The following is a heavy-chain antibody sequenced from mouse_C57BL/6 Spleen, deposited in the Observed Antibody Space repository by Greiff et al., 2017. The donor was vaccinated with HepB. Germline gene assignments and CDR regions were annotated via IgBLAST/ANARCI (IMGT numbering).Heavy chain of an antibody. V-gene: IGHV1-55*01. D-gene: IGHD1-1*01. Sequence: QVQLQQPGAELVKPGASVKMSCKASGYTFTSYWITWVKQRPGQGLEWIGDIYPGSGSTNYNEKFKSKATLTVDTSSSTAYMQLSSLTSEDSAVYYCSRRESTTVVDPWYFDVWGTGTTVTVSS. CDR3: SRRESTTVVDPWYFDV. CDR2: IYPGSGST. J-gene: IGHJ1*03. CDR1: GYTFTSYW.